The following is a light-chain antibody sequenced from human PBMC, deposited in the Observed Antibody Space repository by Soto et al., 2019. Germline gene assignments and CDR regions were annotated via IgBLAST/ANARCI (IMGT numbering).Light chain of an antibody. CDR3: QHYNSDSEA. Sequence: DIQMTQSPSTLSGSVGDRVTITCRASQTISSWLAWYQQKPGKAPKLLIYKPSTLKSGVPSRLSGSGSGTEFTLTISSLQPDDFATYYCQHYNSDSEAFGQGTNVELK. J-gene: IGKJ1*01. CDR1: QTISSW. CDR2: KPS. V-gene: IGKV1-5*03.